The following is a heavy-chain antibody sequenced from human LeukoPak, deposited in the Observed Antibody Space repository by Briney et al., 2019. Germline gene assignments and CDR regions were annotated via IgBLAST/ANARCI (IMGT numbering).Heavy chain of an antibody. CDR3: ARGSYYHPEY. V-gene: IGHV1-2*02. CDR1: GYTXNFYF. D-gene: IGHD1-26*01. J-gene: IGHJ4*02. CDR2: INPNSGGT. Sequence: GASVTVSFSSSGYTXNFYFMHGVRQAPGQGLEWMGWINPNSGGTNYAQKFQGSVTMTRDTSIRTVYVELSRLRSDDAAVYYCARGSYYHPEYWGQGTLVTVSS.